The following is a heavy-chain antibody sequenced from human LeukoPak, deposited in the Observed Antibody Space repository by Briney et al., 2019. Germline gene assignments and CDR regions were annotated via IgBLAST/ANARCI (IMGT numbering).Heavy chain of an antibody. CDR2: ISYDGTNK. J-gene: IGHJ4*02. D-gene: IGHD5-12*01. V-gene: IGHV3-30*03. CDR1: GFTFSSYG. Sequence: GRSLRLSCAASGFTFSSYGMHWVRQAPGRGLEWVAVISYDGTNKYHANSVKGRFTISRDDSKNTLYLQMNSLRGEDTAIYYCARDKTGATILDYWGQGTLVSVSS. CDR3: ARDKTGATILDY.